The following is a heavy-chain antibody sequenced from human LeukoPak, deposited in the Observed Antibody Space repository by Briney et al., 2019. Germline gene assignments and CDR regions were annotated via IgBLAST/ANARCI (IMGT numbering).Heavy chain of an antibody. J-gene: IGHJ4*02. CDR3: AKEGWLDHECFDY. CDR1: GFTFSSYG. CDR2: IRYDGSNK. V-gene: IGHV3-30*02. D-gene: IGHD3-22*01. Sequence: GGSLRLSCAASGFTFSSYGMHWVRQAPGKGLGWVAFIRYDGSNKYYADSVKGRFTISRDNSKNTLYLQMNSLRAEDTAVYYCAKEGWLDHECFDYWGQGTLVTVSS.